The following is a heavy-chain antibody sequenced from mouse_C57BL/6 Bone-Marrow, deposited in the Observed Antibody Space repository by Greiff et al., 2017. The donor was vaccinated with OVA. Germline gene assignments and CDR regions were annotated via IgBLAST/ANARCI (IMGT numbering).Heavy chain of an antibody. D-gene: IGHD4-1*01. CDR1: GFSLTSYG. CDR2: IWRGGST. CDR3: AKNWDGDWYFDV. V-gene: IGHV2-5*01. Sequence: VKLMESGPGLLQPSQSLSLTCTVSGFSLTSYGVHWVRQSPGKGLEWLGVIWRGGSTDYNAAFMSRLSLTKDNSKSQVFFKMNSLQADDTAIYYCAKNWDGDWYFDVWGTGTTVTVSS. J-gene: IGHJ1*03.